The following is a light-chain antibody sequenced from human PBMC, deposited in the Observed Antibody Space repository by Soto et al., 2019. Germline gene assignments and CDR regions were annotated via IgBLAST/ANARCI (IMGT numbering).Light chain of an antibody. CDR2: GVS. V-gene: IGLV2-14*01. CDR1: SSDIGDYNY. Sequence: QSALTQPASVSGSPGQSITISCTGTSSDIGDYNYVSWYQLHPVKAPKLMIYGVSNRPSGVSNRFSGSKSGNTASLTISGLQAEDEADYYCSSYTSNTTFEVFGGGTKVTVL. CDR3: SSYTSNTTFEV. J-gene: IGLJ3*02.